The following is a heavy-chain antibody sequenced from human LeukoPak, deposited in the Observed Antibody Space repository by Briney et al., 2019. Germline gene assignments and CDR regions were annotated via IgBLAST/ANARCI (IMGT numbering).Heavy chain of an antibody. CDR3: ARDHIAIFGVKDV. Sequence: SETLSLTCTVSGYSISSGYYWGWIRQPPGKGLEWIGSVYHSGSTYYTPSLKSRVTFSVDTSKNQFSLKLSSVTAADTAVYYCARDHIAIFGVKDVWGKGTTVTVSS. J-gene: IGHJ6*04. V-gene: IGHV4-38-2*02. D-gene: IGHD3-3*01. CDR1: GYSISSGYY. CDR2: VYHSGST.